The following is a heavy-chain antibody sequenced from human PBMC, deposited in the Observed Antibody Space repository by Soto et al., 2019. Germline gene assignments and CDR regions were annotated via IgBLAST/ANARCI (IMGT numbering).Heavy chain of an antibody. V-gene: IGHV1-46*01. D-gene: IGHD1-26*01. Sequence: ASVKVSCKASGYTFTSYYMHWVRQAPGQGLEWMGIINPSGGSTSYAQKFQGRVTMTRDTSTSTVYMELSSLRSEDTAVYYCARDLAKVGAHYYFDYWGQGTRVTVSS. CDR1: GYTFTSYY. J-gene: IGHJ4*02. CDR3: ARDLAKVGAHYYFDY. CDR2: INPSGGST.